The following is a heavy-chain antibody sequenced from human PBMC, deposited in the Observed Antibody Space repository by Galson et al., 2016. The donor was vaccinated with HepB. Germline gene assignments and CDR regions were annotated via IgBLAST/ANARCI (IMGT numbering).Heavy chain of an antibody. V-gene: IGHV4-31*03. J-gene: IGHJ5*02. Sequence: TLSLTCTVSGASISRGGYFWNWIRHHPVKGLEWLGYIDSSGSAFYNPSLKSRITISIDTSKNLFSLKVNSVTAADTAVYYCARDLGGIDPWGQGTLVTVSS. CDR3: ARDLGGIDP. D-gene: IGHD3-16*01. CDR2: IDSSGSA. CDR1: GASISRGGYF.